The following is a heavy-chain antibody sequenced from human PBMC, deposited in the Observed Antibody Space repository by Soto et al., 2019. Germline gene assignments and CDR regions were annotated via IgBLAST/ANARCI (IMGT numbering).Heavy chain of an antibody. J-gene: IGHJ5*02. CDR1: GAALSSGGYF. CDR2: IYYSGGT. V-gene: IGHV4-61*08. CDR3: TREQSDDNYFDP. D-gene: IGHD6-19*01. Sequence: SETLSLTCSVSGAALSSGGYFYTWVRQPPGKGLEWLGYIYYSGGTNYNPSLKSRVTISLDKSKSQFSLRLISVTAAETAGYYCTREQSDDNYFDPWGQGTLVTVSS.